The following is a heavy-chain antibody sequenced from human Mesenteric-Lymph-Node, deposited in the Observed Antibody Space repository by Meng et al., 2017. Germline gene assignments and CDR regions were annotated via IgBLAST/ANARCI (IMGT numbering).Heavy chain of an antibody. CDR3: ARDESNDRGSFYYFGMDV. V-gene: IGHV3-21*01. Sequence: GGSLRLSCAASGFPFSIYTMKWVRQAPGKGLEWVSSISGSSRYIYYAESVKGRFTISRDNAKNSLFLQMNSLRDEDTGVYYCARDESNDRGSFYYFGMDVWGLGTTVTVSS. CDR1: GFPFSIYT. CDR2: ISGSSRYI. J-gene: IGHJ6*02. D-gene: IGHD3-9*01.